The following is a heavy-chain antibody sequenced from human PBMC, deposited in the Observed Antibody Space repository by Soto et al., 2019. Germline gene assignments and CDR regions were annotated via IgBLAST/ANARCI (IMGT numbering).Heavy chain of an antibody. CDR1: GYTFTSYG. J-gene: IGHJ5*02. CDR2: ISAYNGNT. D-gene: IGHD2-21*02. Sequence: QVQLVQSGAEVKKPGASVKVSCKASGYTFTSYGISWVRQAPGQGLEWMGWISAYNGNTNYAQKHQGRVTMTTDTSTSTAYMELRSLRSDDTAVYYCARFSYCGGDCYPPGWFDPWGQGTLVTVSS. V-gene: IGHV1-18*01. CDR3: ARFSYCGGDCYPPGWFDP.